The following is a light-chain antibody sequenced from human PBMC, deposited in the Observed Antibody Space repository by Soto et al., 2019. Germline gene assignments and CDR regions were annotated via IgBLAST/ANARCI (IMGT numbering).Light chain of an antibody. CDR3: QHYNNWIAS. CDR1: QSVSSSY. V-gene: IGKV3D-15*01. CDR2: DAS. Sequence: EIVMTQSPATLSVSPGEGATLSCRASQSVSSSYLAWYQQKPGQAPRLLIYDASNRATGIPARFSGSGSGTDFTLTISSLQSEDFAVYYCQHYNNWIASFGGGTKVDI. J-gene: IGKJ4*01.